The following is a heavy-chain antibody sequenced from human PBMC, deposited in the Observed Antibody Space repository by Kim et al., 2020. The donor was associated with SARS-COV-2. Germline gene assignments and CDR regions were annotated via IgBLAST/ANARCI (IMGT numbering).Heavy chain of an antibody. CDR3: ARLLSTLHYYYGIDV. Sequence: QKFQGRVTITADESTSTAYMELSSLRSEDTAVYYCARLLSTLHYYYGIDVWGQGTTVTVSS. J-gene: IGHJ6*02. V-gene: IGHV1-69*01. D-gene: IGHD2-2*01.